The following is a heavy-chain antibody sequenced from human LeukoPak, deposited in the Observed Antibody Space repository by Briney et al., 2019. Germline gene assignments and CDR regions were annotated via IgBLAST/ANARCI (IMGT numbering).Heavy chain of an antibody. CDR1: GFTFSSYA. CDR2: ISGSGGST. Sequence: GGSLRLSCAASGFTFSSYAMSWVRQAPGKGLEWVSAISGSGGSTYYADSVKGRFTFSRDNSKNTLYLQMNGLRAEDTAVYYCARGARKGDDYGGFFHYWGQGTLVTVSS. CDR3: ARGARKGDDYGGFFHY. D-gene: IGHD4-23*01. J-gene: IGHJ4*02. V-gene: IGHV3-23*01.